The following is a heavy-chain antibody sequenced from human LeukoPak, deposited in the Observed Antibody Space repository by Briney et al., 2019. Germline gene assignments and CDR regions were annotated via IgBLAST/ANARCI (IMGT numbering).Heavy chain of an antibody. D-gene: IGHD3-22*01. Sequence: GGSLRLSCAASGFTFSSYAMSWVRQAPGKGLEWVSAISGSGGSTYYADSVKGRFTISRDNAKNSLYLQMNSLRAEDTAVYYCARGPRYDSSGYHDWGQGTLVTVSS. CDR3: ARGPRYDSSGYHD. CDR2: ISGSGGST. J-gene: IGHJ4*02. V-gene: IGHV3-23*01. CDR1: GFTFSSYA.